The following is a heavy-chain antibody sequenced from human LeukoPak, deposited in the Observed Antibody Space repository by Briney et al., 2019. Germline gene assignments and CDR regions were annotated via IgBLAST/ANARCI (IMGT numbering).Heavy chain of an antibody. J-gene: IGHJ5*02. D-gene: IGHD2-21*01. CDR3: ARSYCGGDCYSLGWFDP. V-gene: IGHV4-38-2*02. Sequence: SETLSLICTVSGYSISSTYYWGWIRQPPGKGLQWIGSIYYSGTTYYNPSLKSRVTMSVDTSKNQFSLKLSSVTVADTAVYYCARSYCGGDCYSLGWFDPWGQGALVTVSS. CDR2: IYYSGTT. CDR1: GYSISSTYY.